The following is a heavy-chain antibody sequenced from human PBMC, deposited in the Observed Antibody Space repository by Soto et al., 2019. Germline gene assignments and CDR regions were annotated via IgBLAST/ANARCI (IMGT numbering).Heavy chain of an antibody. Sequence: GGPLRLACAASGFSFSISPMHWVRQAPGKGPEWVALISYDGTNKFYADSVKGRFTISRDNSKSTLHLQVDSLRPEDAAVYYCARDPKASGGQHWAFNYFDSWGQGTLVTASS. CDR3: ARDPKASGGQHWAFNYFDS. V-gene: IGHV3-30-3*01. CDR1: GFSFSISP. D-gene: IGHD7-27*01. J-gene: IGHJ4*02. CDR2: ISYDGTNK.